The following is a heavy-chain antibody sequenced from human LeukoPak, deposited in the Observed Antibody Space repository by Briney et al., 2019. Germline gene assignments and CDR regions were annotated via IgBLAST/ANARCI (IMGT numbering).Heavy chain of an antibody. CDR3: ARDSVPRYGGNSNAFDI. D-gene: IGHD4-23*01. CDR2: LWHDGMSK. CDR1: GFTFNSYG. Sequence: GGSLRHSCAASGFTFNSYGIHWVRQAPGKGLEWVAFLWHDGMSKYYVGSVKGRFTISRDNSKNTLYLQMNSLRAEDTAVYYCARDSVPRYGGNSNAFDIWGQGTMVTVSS. V-gene: IGHV3-30*02. J-gene: IGHJ3*02.